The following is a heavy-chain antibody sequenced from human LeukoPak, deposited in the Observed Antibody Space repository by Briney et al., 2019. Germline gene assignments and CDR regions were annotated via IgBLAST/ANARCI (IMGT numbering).Heavy chain of an antibody. CDR2: ISGSGGDT. D-gene: IGHD1-26*01. CDR3: AARYSGTYRVDY. V-gene: IGHV3-23*01. CDR1: GVTFSNYA. J-gene: IGHJ4*02. Sequence: AGGSLRLSCAASGVTFSNYAMSWVRQAPGKGPEWVSAISGSGGDTYYADSVKGRFTISRDNSKNTLYVQMNSLRAEDTAVYYCAARYSGTYRVDYWGQGTLVTVSS.